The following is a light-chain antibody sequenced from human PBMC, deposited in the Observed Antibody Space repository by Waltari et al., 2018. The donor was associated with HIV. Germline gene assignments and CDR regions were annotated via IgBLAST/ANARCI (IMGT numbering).Light chain of an antibody. J-gene: IGLJ1*01. V-gene: IGLV1-44*01. CDR2: SNN. CDR3: AAWDDSLNGYV. CDR1: SSNIGRNT. Sequence: QSVLTQPPSASGTPGQRVTISCSGSSSNIGRNTVNWYQQLPGTAPQLLIYSNNRRPSGVPDRFSGSKSGTSAALAISGLQSEDEADYYCAAWDDSLNGYVFGTGTKVTVL.